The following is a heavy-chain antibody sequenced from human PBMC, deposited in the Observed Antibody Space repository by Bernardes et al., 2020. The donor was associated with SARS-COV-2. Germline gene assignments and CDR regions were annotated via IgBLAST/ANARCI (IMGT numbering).Heavy chain of an antibody. J-gene: IGHJ4*02. Sequence: GSLRLSCAASGFTFSSYSMNWVRQAPGTGLEWVSYISSSSSTIYYADSVKGRFTISRDNAKNSLYLQMNSLRAEDTAVYYCARDLTYDFWSGYSRVFDYWGQGTLVTVSS. D-gene: IGHD3-3*01. CDR1: GFTFSSYS. CDR2: ISSSSSTI. V-gene: IGHV3-48*01. CDR3: ARDLTYDFWSGYSRVFDY.